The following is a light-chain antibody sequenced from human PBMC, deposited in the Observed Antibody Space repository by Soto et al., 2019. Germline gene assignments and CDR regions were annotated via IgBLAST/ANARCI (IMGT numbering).Light chain of an antibody. CDR1: QSLLHKNGNNY. CDR3: MQSRQTPWT. J-gene: IGKJ1*01. V-gene: IGKV2-28*01. Sequence: DIVMTQSPLSLPVTPGEAASISCRSSQSLLHKNGNNYFNWYLQKPGQSPQLLIHMGSRRASGVPGRFSGSGSGTYFTLKISRVEAEDAGVYYCMQSRQTPWTFGQGTKVDI. CDR2: MGS.